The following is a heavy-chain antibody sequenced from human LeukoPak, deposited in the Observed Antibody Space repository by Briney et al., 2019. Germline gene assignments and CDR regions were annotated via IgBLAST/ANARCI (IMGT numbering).Heavy chain of an antibody. J-gene: IGHJ4*02. CDR2: ISAYNGRT. D-gene: IGHD3-10*01. CDR1: GYTFTNYG. Sequence: ASVKVSCKASGYTFTNYGITWVRQAPGQGLEWMGWISAYNGRTNYAQKLQGRVTMTEDTSTDTAYMELSSLRSEDTAVYYCATARYYYGSGSYPDFDYWGQGTLVTVSS. V-gene: IGHV1-18*01. CDR3: ATARYYYGSGSYPDFDY.